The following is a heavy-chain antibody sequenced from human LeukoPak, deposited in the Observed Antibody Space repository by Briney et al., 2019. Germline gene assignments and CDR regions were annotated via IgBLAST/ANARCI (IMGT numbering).Heavy chain of an antibody. V-gene: IGHV3-33*01. CDR1: GFTFSSYG. J-gene: IGHJ4*02. Sequence: PGRSLRLSCAASGFTFSSYGMHWVRQAPGKGLEWVAVIWYDGSNKYYADSVKGRFTISRDNSKNTLYLQMSSLRAEDTAVYYCARLGRRAAVAGPFDYWGQGTLVTVSS. CDR2: IWYDGSNK. D-gene: IGHD6-19*01. CDR3: ARLGRRAAVAGPFDY.